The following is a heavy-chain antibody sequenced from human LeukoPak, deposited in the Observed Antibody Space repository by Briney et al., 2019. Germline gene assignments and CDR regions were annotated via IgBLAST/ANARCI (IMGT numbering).Heavy chain of an antibody. CDR1: GFTFSSYR. V-gene: IGHV3-21*01. Sequence: PGGSLRLSCAASGFTFSSYRMNWVRQAPGKGLEWVSSISSSSSYIYYADSVKGRFTISRDNAKNSLYLQMNSLRAEDTAVYYCARERWGRGDYADSHDYWGQGTLVTVSS. CDR2: ISSSSSYI. D-gene: IGHD4-17*01. J-gene: IGHJ4*02. CDR3: ARERWGRGDYADSHDY.